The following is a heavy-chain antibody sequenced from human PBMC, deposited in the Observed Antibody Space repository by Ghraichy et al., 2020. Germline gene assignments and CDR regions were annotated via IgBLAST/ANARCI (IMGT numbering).Heavy chain of an antibody. CDR2: ISGDGDST. J-gene: IGHJ4*02. CDR1: GFTFSSYA. CDR3: ANLLYSNFETDY. D-gene: IGHD4-11*01. V-gene: IGHV3-23*01. Sequence: GGSLRLSCAASGFTFSSYAMSWVRQAPGKGLEWVSAISGDGDSTYYADSVKGRFTISRDNSKNTLYLQMGSLRAEDTAVYYCANLLYSNFETDYWGQGTLVTVSS.